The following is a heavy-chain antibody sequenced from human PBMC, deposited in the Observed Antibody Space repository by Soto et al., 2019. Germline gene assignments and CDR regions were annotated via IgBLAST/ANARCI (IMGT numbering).Heavy chain of an antibody. CDR1: GYTFSNYA. J-gene: IGHJ4*02. CDR3: ARNAVGTYHFDY. CDR2: INVGNGNT. D-gene: IGHD1-1*01. Sequence: QVQLVQSGAEVKKPGASVKVSCKASGYTFSNYAMHWVRQAPGQRLEWMGWINVGNGNTKYSQKFQGRVSITRDTSARTAYMELSSLRSEDTAVYYCARNAVGTYHFDYWGQGTLVTVSS. V-gene: IGHV1-3*01.